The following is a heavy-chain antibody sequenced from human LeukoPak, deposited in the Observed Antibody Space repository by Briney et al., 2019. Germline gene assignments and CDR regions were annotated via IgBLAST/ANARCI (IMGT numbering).Heavy chain of an antibody. D-gene: IGHD6-13*01. CDR3: TRDDTIAAAGTFDY. V-gene: IGHV3-49*04. CDR1: GFTFGDYA. CDR2: IRSKAYGGTT. Sequence: GGSLRLSCTASGFTFGDYAMSWVRQAPGKGLEWVGFIRSKAYGGTTEYAAFVKGGFTISRDDSKSIAYLQMNSLKTEDTAVYYCTRDDTIAAAGTFDYWGQGTLVTVSS. J-gene: IGHJ4*02.